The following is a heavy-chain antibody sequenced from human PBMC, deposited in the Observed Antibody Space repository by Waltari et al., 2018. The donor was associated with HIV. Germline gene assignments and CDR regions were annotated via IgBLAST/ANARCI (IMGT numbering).Heavy chain of an antibody. CDR1: GYTFTGYY. Sequence: QVQLVQSGAEVKKPGASVKVSCKASGYTFTGYYMHWVRQAPGQGLEWMGWINPNSGATNYAQKLHGRVTMTRDTAISTAYMELSRLRSDDTAVYYCARTFLYCSGGTCYFDYWGQGTLVTVSS. CDR2: INPNSGAT. J-gene: IGHJ4*02. V-gene: IGHV1-2*02. CDR3: ARTFLYCSGGTCYFDY. D-gene: IGHD2-15*01.